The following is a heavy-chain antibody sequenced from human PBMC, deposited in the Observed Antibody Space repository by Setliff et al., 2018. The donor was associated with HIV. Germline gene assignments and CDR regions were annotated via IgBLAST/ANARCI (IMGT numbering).Heavy chain of an antibody. CDR3: AKGAGFYGDYTFDH. CDR1: GGSINSGAYL. J-gene: IGHJ4*02. V-gene: IGHV4-61*02. CDR2: IFRAGNA. D-gene: IGHD4-17*01. Sequence: SETLSLTCTVSGGSINSGAYLWAWIRQPAGKGLEWIGRIFRAGNATYNPSLKSRVTISMVASRNQFSLKVTSVTAADTAVYYCAKGAGFYGDYTFDHWGQGRQVTVSS.